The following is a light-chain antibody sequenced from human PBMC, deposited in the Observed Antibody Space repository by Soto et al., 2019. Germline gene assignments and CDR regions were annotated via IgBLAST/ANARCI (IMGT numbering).Light chain of an antibody. CDR2: GAS. CDR1: QSIGSY. V-gene: IGKV1-9*01. CDR3: QQVHDYPIT. Sequence: DIQMTQSPSSLSASVGDRVSIPCRASQSIGSYLAWYQQKPGKAPEILIYGASTLQSGVPPRFGGSGSGTAFTLTISSLQPEDFATYFCQQVHDYPITFGGGTKVDIK. J-gene: IGKJ4*01.